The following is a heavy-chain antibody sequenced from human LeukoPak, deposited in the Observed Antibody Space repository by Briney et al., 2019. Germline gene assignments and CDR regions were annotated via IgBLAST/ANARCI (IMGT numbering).Heavy chain of an antibody. Sequence: ASVKVSCKASGYTSINYYMHWMRQAPGQGLEWMGWINPNSGGTKYAQKSQGRVTMTRDTSISTAYMDFSGLTSDYTAVYYCASGARVAIMPFDYWGQGTLVTVSS. CDR2: INPNSGGT. CDR1: GYTSINYY. V-gene: IGHV1-2*02. J-gene: IGHJ4*02. CDR3: ASGARVAIMPFDY. D-gene: IGHD4/OR15-4a*01.